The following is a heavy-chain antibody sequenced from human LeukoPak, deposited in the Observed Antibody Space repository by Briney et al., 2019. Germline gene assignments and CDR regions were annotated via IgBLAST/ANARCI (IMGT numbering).Heavy chain of an antibody. J-gene: IGHJ4*02. V-gene: IGHV1-18*01. D-gene: IGHD6-6*01. CDR3: ARDQGRLRAARGDDFDY. Sequence: ASVKVSCKASGYTFTSYGISWVRQAPGQGLEWMGWISAYNGNTNYAQKLQGRITMTTDTSTSTAYMELRSLRSDDTAVYYCARDQGRLRAARGDDFDYWGQGTLVTVSS. CDR1: GYTFTSYG. CDR2: ISAYNGNT.